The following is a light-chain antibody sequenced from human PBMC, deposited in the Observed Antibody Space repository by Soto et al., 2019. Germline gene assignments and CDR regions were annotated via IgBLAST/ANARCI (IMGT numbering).Light chain of an antibody. CDR1: QSVSSY. J-gene: IGKJ4*01. CDR2: DAS. Sequence: EIVLTQSPATLSLSPGERAALSCRASQSVSSYLAWYQQNPGQAPRLLIYDASNRATGIPARFSGSGSGTDFTLTISSLEPEDFAVYSCQQRSNWPSTFGGGTKVEIK. CDR3: QQRSNWPST. V-gene: IGKV3-11*01.